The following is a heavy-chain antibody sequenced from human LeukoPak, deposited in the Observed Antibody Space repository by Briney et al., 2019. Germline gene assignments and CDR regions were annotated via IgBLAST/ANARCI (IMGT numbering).Heavy chain of an antibody. D-gene: IGHD5-18*01. Sequence: ASVKVSCKASGYTFTSYDINWVRQATGQGLEWVGWMNPNSGNTGYAQKFRGRVTMTRNTSISTAYMELSSLRSEDTAVYYCARGLDTAMAEVTDYWGQGTLVTVSS. CDR2: MNPNSGNT. V-gene: IGHV1-8*01. CDR1: GYTFTSYD. CDR3: ARGLDTAMAEVTDY. J-gene: IGHJ4*02.